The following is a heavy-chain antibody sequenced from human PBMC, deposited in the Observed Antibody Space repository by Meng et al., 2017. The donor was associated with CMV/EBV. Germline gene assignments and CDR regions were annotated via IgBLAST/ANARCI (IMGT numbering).Heavy chain of an antibody. V-gene: IGHV3-23*03. J-gene: IGHJ6*02. Sequence: GESLKISCAASGFTFSSYAMSWVRQAPGKGLEWVSVIYSGGSSTYYAASVKGRFTISRDNSKNTLYLQMNSLRAEDTAVYYCAKFEYQLLRYYYYYYYGMDVWGQGTTVTVSS. CDR3: AKFEYQLLRYYYYYYYGMDV. D-gene: IGHD2-2*01. CDR1: GFTFSSYA. CDR2: IYSGGSST.